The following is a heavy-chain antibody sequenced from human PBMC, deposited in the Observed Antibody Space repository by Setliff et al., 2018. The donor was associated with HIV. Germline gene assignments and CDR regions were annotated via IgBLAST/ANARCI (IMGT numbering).Heavy chain of an antibody. D-gene: IGHD3-10*01. J-gene: IGHJ6*03. CDR2: ISDNSGRI. Sequence: GGSLRLSCAVSGFTFDDYAMHWVRQVPGKGLEWVASISDNSGRIGYADSVKGRFTISRDNAKKSLYLQMNSLRVEDTALYYCAKEYYGSESRYFYYYYFDVWGKGTTVTVSS. CDR3: AKEYYGSESRYFYYYYFDV. V-gene: IGHV3-9*01. CDR1: GFTFDDYA.